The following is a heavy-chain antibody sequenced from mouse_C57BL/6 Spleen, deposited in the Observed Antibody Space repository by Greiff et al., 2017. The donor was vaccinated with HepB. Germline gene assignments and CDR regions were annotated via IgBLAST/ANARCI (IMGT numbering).Heavy chain of an antibody. D-gene: IGHD2-12*01. J-gene: IGHJ3*01. V-gene: IGHV1-64*01. CDR3: ARDYTQGFAY. CDR1: GYTFTSYW. Sequence: VKLKQPGAELVKPGASVKLSCKASGYTFTSYWMHWVKQRPGQGLEWIGMIHPNSGSTNYNEKFKSKATLTVDKSSSTAYMQLSSLTSEDSAVYYCARDYTQGFAYWGQGTLVTVSA. CDR2: IHPNSGST.